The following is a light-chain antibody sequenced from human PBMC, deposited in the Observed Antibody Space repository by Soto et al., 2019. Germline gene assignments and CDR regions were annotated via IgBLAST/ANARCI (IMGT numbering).Light chain of an antibody. CDR1: RTIDNY. Sequence: DIQMTQSPSSLSASLGDRVTINFRSSRTIDNYLNWYQRKPGRAPELLVYATSSLQSGVPSRFTGGGSGTHFTLTIGGLQPKDFATYFCQQSYNTPITFGQGTRLENK. CDR3: QQSYNTPIT. CDR2: ATS. J-gene: IGKJ5*01. V-gene: IGKV1-39*01.